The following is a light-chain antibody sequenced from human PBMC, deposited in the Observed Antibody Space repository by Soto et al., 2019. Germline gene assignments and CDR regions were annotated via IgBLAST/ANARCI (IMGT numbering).Light chain of an antibody. J-gene: IGKJ1*01. Sequence: DIQMTQSPSTLSASVGDRVTITCRASQSLSSWLAWYQQKPGKAPKLLIYKASSLESGVPSRFSGSGSGTEFTLTISSLQPDDFATYYYLQYTSYPWAFGQGTKVDIK. CDR3: LQYTSYPWA. CDR1: QSLSSW. CDR2: KAS. V-gene: IGKV1-5*03.